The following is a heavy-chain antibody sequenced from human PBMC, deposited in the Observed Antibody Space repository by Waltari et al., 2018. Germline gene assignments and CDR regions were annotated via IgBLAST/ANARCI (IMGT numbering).Heavy chain of an antibody. CDR1: GGSFSGYY. CDR3: ARFKLVGATARGSYNWFDP. D-gene: IGHD1-26*01. J-gene: IGHJ5*02. Sequence: QVQLQQWGAGLLKPSETLSLTCAVYGGSFSGYYWSWIRQPPGKGLEWIGEINHSGSTNYNPSLKSRVTISVDTSKNQFSLKLSSVTAADTAVYYCARFKLVGATARGSYNWFDPWGQGTLVTVSS. CDR2: INHSGST. V-gene: IGHV4-34*01.